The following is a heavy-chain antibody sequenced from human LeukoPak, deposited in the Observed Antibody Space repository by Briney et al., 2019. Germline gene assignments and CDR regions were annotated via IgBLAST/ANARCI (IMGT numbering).Heavy chain of an antibody. Sequence: SETLSLTCAVYGGSFSGYYWSWIRQPPGKGLEWIGEINHSGSTNYNPSLKSRVTISVDTSKNQFSLKLSSVTAADTAVYYCARDPLRYFDWFGSRWFDPWGQGTLVTVSS. D-gene: IGHD3-9*01. CDR3: ARDPLRYFDWFGSRWFDP. J-gene: IGHJ5*02. V-gene: IGHV4-34*01. CDR2: INHSGST. CDR1: GGSFSGYY.